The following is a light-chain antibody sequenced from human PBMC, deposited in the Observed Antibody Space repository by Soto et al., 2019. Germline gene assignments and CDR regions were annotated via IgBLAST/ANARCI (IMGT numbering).Light chain of an antibody. J-gene: IGLJ1*01. Sequence: QSALTQPASVSGSPGQSITISCTGTSSDVGSGNVVSWYQHYPGKAPQLIIYEGFKRPSGVSSRFSGSKSGNTASLTISGLQAEDEAAYYCCSHAGRNTYVFGTGTKVTVL. V-gene: IGLV2-23*01. CDR2: EGF. CDR1: SSDVGSGNV. CDR3: CSHAGRNTYV.